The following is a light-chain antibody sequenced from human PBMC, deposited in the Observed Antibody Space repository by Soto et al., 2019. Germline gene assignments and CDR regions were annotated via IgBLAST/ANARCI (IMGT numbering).Light chain of an antibody. CDR2: DVS. V-gene: IGLV2-14*01. J-gene: IGLJ1*01. CDR3: SSHTSSSTSYV. Sequence: QSVLTQPASVSGSPGQSITISCTGTSSGVGGYNYVSWYQQHPGKAPKLMIYDVSNRPSGVSNRFSGSKYANTASLTISWLQAEDEAVYYCSSHTSSSTSYVFGTGTKLTVL. CDR1: SSGVGGYNY.